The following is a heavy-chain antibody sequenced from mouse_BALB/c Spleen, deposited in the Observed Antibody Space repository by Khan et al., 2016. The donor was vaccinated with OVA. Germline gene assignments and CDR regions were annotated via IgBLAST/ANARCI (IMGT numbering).Heavy chain of an antibody. V-gene: IGHV3-2*02. CDR2: LSSIVST. CDR1: VYSITRDSA. D-gene: IGHD1-1*01. Sequence: EVQLQESVPCLLPPSHSLSLPCPVTVYSITRDSALPCILPFPCPPLAWMAYLSSIVSTTSRPSLRRRLSITRDTSKNQFFLQLNSVTTEDTATYYCASGRLLLRYPDYFDYWGQGTTLTVSS. J-gene: IGHJ2*01. CDR3: ASGRLLLRYPDYFDY.